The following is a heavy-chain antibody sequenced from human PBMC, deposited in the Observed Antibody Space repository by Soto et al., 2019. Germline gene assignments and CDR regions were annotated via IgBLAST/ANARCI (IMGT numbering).Heavy chain of an antibody. CDR3: ARVASPYYYYGMDV. CDR2: IYYSGST. Sequence: SDTLSLTCTVSGGSISSGGYYWSWIGQHPGKGLEWIGYIYYSGSTYYNPSLKSRVTISVDTSKNQFSLKLSSVTAADTAVYYCARVASPYYYYGMDVWGQGTTVTVSS. V-gene: IGHV4-31*03. J-gene: IGHJ6*02. CDR1: GGSISSGGYY.